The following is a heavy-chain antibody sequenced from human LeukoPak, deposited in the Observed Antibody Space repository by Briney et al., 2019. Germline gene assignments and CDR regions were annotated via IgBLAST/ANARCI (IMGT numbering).Heavy chain of an antibody. V-gene: IGHV5-51*01. J-gene: IGHJ4*02. D-gene: IGHD6-19*01. CDR3: GRQTAGKDLDS. CDR2: IYPGDSDT. Sequence: GESLKISCKASGYSFTSYWIGWVRQTPGKGLEWMGNIYPGDSDTTYSPSFQGQVTISADKSNSTAFLQWRSLKASDSAMYFCGRQTAGKDLDSWGQGTLVTVSS. CDR1: GYSFTSYW.